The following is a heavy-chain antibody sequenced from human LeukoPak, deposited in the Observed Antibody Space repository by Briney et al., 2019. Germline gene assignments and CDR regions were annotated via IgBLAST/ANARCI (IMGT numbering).Heavy chain of an antibody. CDR3: AILIYCTNGVCDGDY. D-gene: IGHD2-8*01. CDR1: GGSFSGYY. J-gene: IGHJ4*02. CDR2: INHSGGT. V-gene: IGHV4-34*01. Sequence: PSETLSLTCAVYGGSFSGYYWSWIRQPPGKGLEWFGEINHSGGTNYNPSLKSRVTISVETSKNQFSLKLSSVTAADTAVYYCAILIYCTNGVCDGDYWGQGTLVTVSS.